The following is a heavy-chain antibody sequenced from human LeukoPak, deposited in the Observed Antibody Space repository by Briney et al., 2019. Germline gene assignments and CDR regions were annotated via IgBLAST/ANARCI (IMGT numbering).Heavy chain of an antibody. J-gene: IGHJ6*03. Sequence: SETLSLTCTVSGSSLSSSTYYWGWIRQSPGTGPEWIGSIYHSGSTYYNPSLKSRVTISVDTSKNQFSLKLSSVTAADTAVYYCARHGVTMVRGVIFYFYYYMDVWGKGTTITVSS. D-gene: IGHD3-10*01. V-gene: IGHV4-39*01. CDR1: GSSLSSSTYY. CDR2: IYHSGST. CDR3: ARHGVTMVRGVIFYFYYYMDV.